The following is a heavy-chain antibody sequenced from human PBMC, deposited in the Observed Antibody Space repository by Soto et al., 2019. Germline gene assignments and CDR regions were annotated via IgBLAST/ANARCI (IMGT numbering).Heavy chain of an antibody. CDR2: ISGSGGST. CDR3: AKDDYVWGSYRPWAFDI. Sequence: GGSLRLSCAASGFTFSSYSISWVRQAPGEGLEWVSAISGSGGSTYYADSVKGRFTISRDNSKNTLYLQMNSLRAEDTAVYYCAKDDYVWGSYRPWAFDIWGQGTMVTVSS. CDR1: GFTFSSYS. J-gene: IGHJ3*02. D-gene: IGHD3-16*02. V-gene: IGHV3-23*01.